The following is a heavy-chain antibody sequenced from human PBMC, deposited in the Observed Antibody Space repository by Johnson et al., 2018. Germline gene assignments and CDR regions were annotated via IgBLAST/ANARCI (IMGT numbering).Heavy chain of an antibody. CDR1: GFTFSSYA. V-gene: IGHV3-23*01. CDR3: ARAQGGDYLAEYFQH. J-gene: IGHJ1*01. Sequence: EVQLQESGGGLVQPGGSLRLSCAASGFTFSSYAMSWVRQAPGQGLEWVSLITGRGGTTFYAESVKGRFTISRDNSKYTVYLQMHSLKAEDTAVFYCARAQGGDYLAEYFQHWGQGTLVTVSS. CDR2: ITGRGGTT. D-gene: IGHD4-17*01.